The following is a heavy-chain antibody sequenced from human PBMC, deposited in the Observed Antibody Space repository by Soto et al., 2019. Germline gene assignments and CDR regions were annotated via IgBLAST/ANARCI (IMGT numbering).Heavy chain of an antibody. CDR1: GFTFSSYA. V-gene: IGHV3-64D*08. CDR3: VKGPGPRVYYYDSSGSFDY. Sequence: GGSLRLSCSASGFTFSSYAMHWVRQAPGKGLEYVSAISSNGGSTYYADSVKGRFTISRDNSKNTLYLQMSSLRAEDTAVYYCVKGPGPRVYYYDSSGSFDYWGQGTLVTVSS. J-gene: IGHJ4*02. CDR2: ISSNGGST. D-gene: IGHD3-22*01.